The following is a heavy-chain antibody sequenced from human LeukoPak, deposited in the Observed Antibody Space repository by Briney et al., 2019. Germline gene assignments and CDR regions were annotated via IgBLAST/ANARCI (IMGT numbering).Heavy chain of an antibody. CDR1: GFTVSSNY. V-gene: IGHV3-53*01. D-gene: IGHD3-16*01. CDR3: ARDVGDEGNY. CDR2: IYSGGST. J-gene: IGHJ4*02. Sequence: PGGSLRLSCATSGFTVSSNYMSWGRQAPGKGLEWVSVIYSGGSTYYADSVKGRFTISRDNSKNTLYLQMSSLRTADTAVYYCARDVGDEGNYWGQGTLVTVSS.